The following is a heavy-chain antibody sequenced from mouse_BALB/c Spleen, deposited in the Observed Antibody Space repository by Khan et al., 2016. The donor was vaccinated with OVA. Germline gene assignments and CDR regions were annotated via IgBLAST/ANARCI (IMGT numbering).Heavy chain of an antibody. CDR3: TRWSYWFTY. J-gene: IGHJ3*01. CDR1: GHTFTSSW. Sequence: LQQPGSELVRPGASVKLSCKASGHTFTSSWMHWVKQRPGQGREWIGAIYPGSGRTNYDEKFKSKATLTVDTASSTAYMQLSSLASEDAAVYYCTRWSYWFTYWGQGPLVTVSA. CDR2: IYPGSGRT. D-gene: IGHD2-12*01. V-gene: IGHV1S22*01.